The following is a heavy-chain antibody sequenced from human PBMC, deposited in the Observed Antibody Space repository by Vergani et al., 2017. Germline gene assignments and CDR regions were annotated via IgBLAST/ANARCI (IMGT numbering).Heavy chain of an antibody. CDR3: ARLSYDTTPYLQGGYDC. CDR2: ISARYPST. V-gene: IGHV3-23*01. CDR1: GFTFSACP. Sequence: EVQLLPSGGGVIQPGGSVRLSCAASGFTFSACPMTWVRQAPGKGLDWVSAISARYPSTYYADSVEGRFTISRDNSKNMLYLKMTSLRAEDTAVYYCARLSYDTTPYLQGGYDCWGQGTLVSVSS. J-gene: IGHJ4*02. D-gene: IGHD3-22*01.